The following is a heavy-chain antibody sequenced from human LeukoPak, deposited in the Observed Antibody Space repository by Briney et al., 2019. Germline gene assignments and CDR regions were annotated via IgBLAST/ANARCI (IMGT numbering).Heavy chain of an antibody. Sequence: PSETLSLTCAVYGGSFSGYYWSWIRQPPGKGLEWIGEINHSGSTNYNPSLKSRVTISVDTSKNQFSLKLSSLTAADTAVYYCARMGIAARRGSDYWGQGTLVTVSS. J-gene: IGHJ4*02. CDR3: ARMGIAARRGSDY. D-gene: IGHD6-6*01. CDR2: INHSGST. CDR1: GGSFSGYY. V-gene: IGHV4-34*01.